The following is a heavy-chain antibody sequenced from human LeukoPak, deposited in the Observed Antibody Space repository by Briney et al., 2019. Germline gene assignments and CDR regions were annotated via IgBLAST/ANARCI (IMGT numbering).Heavy chain of an antibody. CDR3: ARDWLGYYYDC. CDR1: GDSVSSNSPA. Sequence: SQTLSLICAISGDSVSSNSPAWNWIRQSPSRGLEWLGRTYYRSKWYNDYAVSVKGRITINPDTSKNQFSLHLNSVTPEDTAVYYCARDWLGYYYDCWGQGTVVTVSS. J-gene: IGHJ4*02. D-gene: IGHD6-19*01. V-gene: IGHV6-1*01. CDR2: TYYRSKWYN.